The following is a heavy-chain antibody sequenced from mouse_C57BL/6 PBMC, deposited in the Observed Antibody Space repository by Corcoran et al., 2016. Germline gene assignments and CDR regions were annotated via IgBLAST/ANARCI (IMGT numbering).Heavy chain of an antibody. J-gene: IGHJ4*01. Sequence: EVQLQQSGPVLVKPGASVKMSCKASGYTFTDYYMNWVKQSHGKSLEWIGVINPYNGGTSYNQKFKGKATLTVDKSSSTAYMELNSLTSEDSAVYYCARCDMDGNYEGAMDYWGQGTSVTVSS. CDR1: GYTFTDYY. CDR2: INPYNGGT. CDR3: ARCDMDGNYEGAMDY. D-gene: IGHD2-1*01. V-gene: IGHV1-19*01.